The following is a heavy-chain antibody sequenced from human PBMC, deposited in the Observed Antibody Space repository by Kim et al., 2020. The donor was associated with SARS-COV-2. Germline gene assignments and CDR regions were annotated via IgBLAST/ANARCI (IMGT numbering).Heavy chain of an antibody. J-gene: IGHJ4*02. Sequence: QGCTGRFVFSLDTSVSTAYLQISSLKAEDTAVYYCARQPLTGDRGRFDYWGQGTLVTVSS. CDR3: ARQPLTGDRGRFDY. D-gene: IGHD7-27*01. V-gene: IGHV7-4-1*02.